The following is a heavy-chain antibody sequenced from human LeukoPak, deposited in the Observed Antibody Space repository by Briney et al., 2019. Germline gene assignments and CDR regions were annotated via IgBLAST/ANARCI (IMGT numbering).Heavy chain of an antibody. D-gene: IGHD6-19*01. CDR2: ISSSGGTT. V-gene: IGHV3-23*01. CDR1: GFTFSSYA. J-gene: IGHJ4*02. CDR3: AKAGIAVPATPEY. Sequence: GGSLRLSCAASGFTFSSYAMNWVRQAPGKGLEWVTVISSSGGTTYYSDSVKGRFIISRDNSKNTLYLQMNSLRAEDTAVYYCAKAGIAVPATPEYCGQGTQVTVSS.